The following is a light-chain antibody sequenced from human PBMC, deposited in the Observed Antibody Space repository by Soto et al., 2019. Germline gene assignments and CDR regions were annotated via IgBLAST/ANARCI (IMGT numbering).Light chain of an antibody. CDR2: KND. Sequence: QLVLTQPPSASGTPGQRVTISCSGSSSNIGSNYVYWYQQLPGTAPKVLIYKNDQRPSGVPDRFSGSKSGTSASLAISGLRSEDEADYYCAAWDDSLSGVFGGGTKLTVL. J-gene: IGLJ3*02. CDR3: AAWDDSLSGV. V-gene: IGLV1-47*01. CDR1: SSNIGSNY.